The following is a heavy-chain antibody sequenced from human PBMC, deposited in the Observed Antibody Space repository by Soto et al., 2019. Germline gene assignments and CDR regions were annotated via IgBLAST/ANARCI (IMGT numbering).Heavy chain of an antibody. Sequence: PSETLSLTCSISGGSMRGYHWNWIRQTPGKGGEWIGYLHNSGNPTYSSSLKSRVTISVDTSENQFSLKLTSMTAADTAVYYCARGGDGFALWGQGKMVTVS. V-gene: IGHV4-59*12. CDR2: LHNSGNP. CDR3: ARGGDGFAL. J-gene: IGHJ3*01. CDR1: GGSMRGYH.